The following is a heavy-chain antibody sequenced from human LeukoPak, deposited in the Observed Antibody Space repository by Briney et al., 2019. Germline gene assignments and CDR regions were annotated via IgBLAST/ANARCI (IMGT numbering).Heavy chain of an antibody. CDR3: AKHRLPGYSSDRYFQY. V-gene: IGHV3-23*01. Sequence: GGSLRLSCAASGFTFSSYAITWVRQAPGKGLEWVSAIGGSGGSTYYADSVKGRFTISRDNSKNTLYLQMNSLRAEDTAVYYCAKHRLPGYSSDRYFQYWGQGTLVTVSS. CDR1: GFTFSSYA. D-gene: IGHD6-19*01. CDR2: IGGSGGST. J-gene: IGHJ1*01.